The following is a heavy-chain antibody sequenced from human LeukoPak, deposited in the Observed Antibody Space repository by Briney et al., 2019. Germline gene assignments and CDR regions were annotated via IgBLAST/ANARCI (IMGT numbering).Heavy chain of an antibody. CDR1: GGSIRSYY. CDR2: IYIRGTT. Sequence: SETLSLTCTVSGGSIRSYYWSWIRQPPGKGLEWIGHIYIRGTTDYNPSLKSRVTMSIDTSKNQFSLKLSSVTAADPPVYYCARVSTGARYDYWGQGTLVTVSS. CDR3: ARVSTGARYDY. J-gene: IGHJ4*02. V-gene: IGHV4-4*09. D-gene: IGHD1-14*01.